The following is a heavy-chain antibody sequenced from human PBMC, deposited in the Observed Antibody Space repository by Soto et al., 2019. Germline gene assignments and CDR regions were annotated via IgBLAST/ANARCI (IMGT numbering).Heavy chain of an antibody. CDR3: ARGLLFFPRYCSGGSCYPNWFDP. CDR1: GFTFSSYS. D-gene: IGHD2-15*01. V-gene: IGHV3-21*01. J-gene: IGHJ5*02. CDR2: ISSSSSYI. Sequence: GGSLRLSCAASGFTFSSYSMNWVRQAPGKGLEWVSSISSSSSYIYYADSVKGRFTISRDNAKNSLYLQMNGLRAEDTAVYYCARGLLFFPRYCSGGSCYPNWFDPWGQGTLVTVSS.